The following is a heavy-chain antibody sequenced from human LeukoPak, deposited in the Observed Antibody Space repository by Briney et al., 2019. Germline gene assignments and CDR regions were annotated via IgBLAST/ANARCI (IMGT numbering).Heavy chain of an antibody. CDR1: GDSVSSSNYY. D-gene: IGHD1-14*01. V-gene: IGHV4-39*01. CDR3: ARLNKPGWFDP. Sequence: PSQTLSLTCTVSGDSVSSSNYYWAWIRQPPGKGLEWIGNIYYSGSTYYNPSLKSRLTISVDTSKNQFSLKLTSVTAADTAVYYCARLNKPGWFDPWGQGTLVTVSS. J-gene: IGHJ5*02. CDR2: IYYSGST.